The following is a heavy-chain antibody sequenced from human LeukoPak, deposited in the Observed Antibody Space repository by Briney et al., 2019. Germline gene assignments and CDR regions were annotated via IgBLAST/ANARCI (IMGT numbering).Heavy chain of an antibody. CDR2: ISSSCSTI. Sequence: GGSLRLSCAASGFTVSSNYMNWVRQAPGKGLEWVSYISSSCSTIYYADSVKGRFTIYRDNAKNSLYLQMNSLRAEDTAVYYCAELGITMIGGVWGKGTTVTISS. CDR1: GFTVSSNY. J-gene: IGHJ6*04. D-gene: IGHD3-10*02. V-gene: IGHV3-48*04. CDR3: AELGITMIGGV.